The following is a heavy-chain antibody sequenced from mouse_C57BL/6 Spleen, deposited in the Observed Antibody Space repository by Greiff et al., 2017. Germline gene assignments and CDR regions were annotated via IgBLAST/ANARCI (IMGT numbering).Heavy chain of an antibody. J-gene: IGHJ3*01. CDR3: AKDGDLYDGYFTPFAY. Sequence: QVQLQQSGAELVRPGTSVKVSCKASGYAFTNYLIEWVKQRPGQGLEWIGVINPGSGGTNYNEKFKGKATLTADKSSSTAYMQLSSLTSEDSAVYFCAKDGDLYDGYFTPFAYGGQGTLVTVSA. CDR2: INPGSGGT. V-gene: IGHV1-54*01. CDR1: GYAFTNYL. D-gene: IGHD2-3*01.